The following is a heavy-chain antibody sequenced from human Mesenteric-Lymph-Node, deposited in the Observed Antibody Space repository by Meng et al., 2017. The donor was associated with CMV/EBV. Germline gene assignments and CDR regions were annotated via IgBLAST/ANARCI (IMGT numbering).Heavy chain of an antibody. V-gene: IGHV1-8*01. D-gene: IGHD6-25*01. Sequence: SGYPFTSYDINWVRQATGQGLEWMGWMNPNSGTTGYAQKFQGRVTMTRNTSISTAYMELSSLRSEDTAVYYCARGVGGVAAAGPKDYWGQGTLVTVSS. CDR1: GYPFTSYD. CDR3: ARGVGGVAAAGPKDY. J-gene: IGHJ4*02. CDR2: MNPNSGTT.